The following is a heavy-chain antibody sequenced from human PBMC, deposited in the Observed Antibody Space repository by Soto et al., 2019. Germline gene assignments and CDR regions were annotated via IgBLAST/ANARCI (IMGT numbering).Heavy chain of an antibody. CDR3: ARDDPRILVVPAAISWFDP. V-gene: IGHV1-69*08. D-gene: IGHD2-2*01. CDR2: IIPIIGRP. CDR1: GGTFSSFT. Sequence: SVKVSCKASGGTFSSFTISWVRQAPGQGLEWMGRIIPIIGRPNYAQKFQGRVTITADISTTTAYMDLNSLRSEDTAVYYCARDDPRILVVPAAISWFDPWGQGTLVTVSS. J-gene: IGHJ5*02.